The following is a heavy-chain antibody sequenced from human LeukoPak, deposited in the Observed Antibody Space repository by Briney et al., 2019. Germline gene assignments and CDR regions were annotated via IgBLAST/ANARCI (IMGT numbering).Heavy chain of an antibody. Sequence: GGSLRLSCAASGFTVGTKYMNWVRQAPGKGLEWVSILYSGGDTYYADSVKGRFTISRDNSRNTLSLQVNSLRVDDTAVYYCARVGDHYHWYFDLWGRGTLVTVSS. CDR1: GFTVGTKY. D-gene: IGHD3-10*01. CDR2: LYSGGDT. J-gene: IGHJ2*01. CDR3: ARVGDHYHWYFDL. V-gene: IGHV3-53*01.